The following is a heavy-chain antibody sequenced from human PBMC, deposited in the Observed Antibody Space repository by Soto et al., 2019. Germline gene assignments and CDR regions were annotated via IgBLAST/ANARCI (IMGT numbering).Heavy chain of an antibody. J-gene: IGHJ6*02. V-gene: IGHV3-49*03. D-gene: IGHD1-1*01. CDR1: GFTFGDYA. Sequence: GGSLRLSCTASGFTFGDYAMNWFRQAPGKGLEWVGFIRSKGYGGTKEYAASVKGRFTISRDDSKSIAYLQMNSLKSEDTAVYYCTRDGPHCNDEPDHYYYGMDVWGQGTTVTVSS. CDR2: IRSKGYGGTK. CDR3: TRDGPHCNDEPDHYYYGMDV.